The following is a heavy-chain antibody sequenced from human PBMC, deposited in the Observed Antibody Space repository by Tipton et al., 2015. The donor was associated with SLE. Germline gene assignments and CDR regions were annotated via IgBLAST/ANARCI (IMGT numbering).Heavy chain of an antibody. CDR1: GGSISSYY. D-gene: IGHD2-15*01. Sequence: TLSLTCNVSGGSISSYYWSWIRQPAGKGLEWIGRIHTSGSTNYNPSLKSRVTMSVDTSKNLFSLKLISVTAADTAVYYCATLSSRFDPWGQGTLVTVSS. CDR2: IHTSGST. J-gene: IGHJ5*02. CDR3: ATLSSRFDP. V-gene: IGHV4-4*07.